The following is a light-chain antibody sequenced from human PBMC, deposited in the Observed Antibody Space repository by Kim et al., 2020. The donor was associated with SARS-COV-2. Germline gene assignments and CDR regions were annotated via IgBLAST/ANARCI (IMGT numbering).Light chain of an antibody. CDR1: SGHSSYN. J-gene: IGLJ2*01. Sequence: ASVKLTCTRSSGHSSYNSAWHQQQPEKGPRYLMKLNSDGSHTRGDGIPDRFSGSSSGAERYLTISSLQSDDEADYYCQTWGTGIVIFGGGTQLTVL. CDR2: LNSDGSH. CDR3: QTWGTGIVI. V-gene: IGLV4-69*01.